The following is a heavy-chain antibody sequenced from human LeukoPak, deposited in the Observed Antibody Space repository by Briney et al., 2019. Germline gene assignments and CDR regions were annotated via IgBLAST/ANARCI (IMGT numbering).Heavy chain of an antibody. D-gene: IGHD4-11*01. V-gene: IGHV3-33*06. CDR1: GFTYSHYG. CDR2: IWSDATEK. Sequence: GGSLRLSCTASGFTYSHYGMHWVRQAPGKGLEWVAVIWSDATEKYYGDAVKGRFTISRDNSRNTLYLQMDSLRAEDTAVYYCAKDAQRGFDYSNSLEYWGQGTLVTVSS. CDR3: AKDAQRGFDYSNSLEY. J-gene: IGHJ4*02.